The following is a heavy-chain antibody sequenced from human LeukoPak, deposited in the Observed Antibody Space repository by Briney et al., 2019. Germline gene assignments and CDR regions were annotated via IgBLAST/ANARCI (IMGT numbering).Heavy chain of an antibody. Sequence: SGGSLRLSCAASGFTFSTYGMHWVRQAPGKGLEWVAHIKEDGSEKYYVDSVRGRFAVSRDNAKNSLYLEMNSLRAEDTAAYYCASSPRGGVQLWGQGTLVTVSS. D-gene: IGHD3-10*01. CDR1: GFTFSTYG. J-gene: IGHJ4*02. V-gene: IGHV3-7*05. CDR2: IKEDGSEK. CDR3: ASSPRGGVQL.